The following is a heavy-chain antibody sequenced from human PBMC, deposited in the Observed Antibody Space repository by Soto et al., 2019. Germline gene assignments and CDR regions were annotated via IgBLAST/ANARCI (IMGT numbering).Heavy chain of an antibody. V-gene: IGHV4-4*02. CDR2: TRNSGGA. CDR1: SGSVFSSNW. D-gene: IGHD6-19*01. Sequence: SETLSLTCAVSSGSVFSSNWWSWVRLPPGKGLEWIGETRNSGGANYNPSLKSRVTITVDRSRNHIFLELSSVTAADTAVYYCASHLVMAGTRGFDQWGLGTLVTVSS. CDR3: ASHLVMAGTRGFDQ. J-gene: IGHJ4*02.